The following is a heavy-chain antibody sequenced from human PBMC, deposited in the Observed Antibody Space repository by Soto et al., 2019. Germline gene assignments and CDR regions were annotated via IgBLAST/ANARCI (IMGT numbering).Heavy chain of an antibody. D-gene: IGHD6-13*01. Sequence: EVQLLESGGGLVQPGGSLRLSCAASGFAFSSYAMSWVRQAPGKGLEWVSAMSGSGGRTYYADSVKGRFTISRDNSKNTLWLQMNSLRAEDTAVYYCASGGEEQLENYYYYYGMDVWGQGTTVTVSS. CDR3: ASGGEEQLENYYYYYGMDV. CDR1: GFAFSSYA. J-gene: IGHJ6*02. CDR2: MSGSGGRT. V-gene: IGHV3-23*01.